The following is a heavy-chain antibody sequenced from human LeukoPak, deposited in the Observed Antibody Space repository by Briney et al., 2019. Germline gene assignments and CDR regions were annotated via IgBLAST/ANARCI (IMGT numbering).Heavy chain of an antibody. D-gene: IGHD3-10*01. CDR1: GGSISSSNW. V-gene: IGHV4-4*02. CDR2: IYHSGST. J-gene: IGHJ4*02. CDR3: ARQAEAYYGSGRIDYFDY. Sequence: PSETLSLTCAVSGGSISSSNWWSWVRQPPGKGLEWIGEIYHSGSTNYNPSLKSRVTISVDKSKNQFSLKLSSVTAADTAVYYCARQAEAYYGSGRIDYFDYWGQGTLVTVSS.